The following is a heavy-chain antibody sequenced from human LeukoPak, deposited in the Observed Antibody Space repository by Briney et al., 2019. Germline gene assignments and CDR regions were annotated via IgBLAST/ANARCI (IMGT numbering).Heavy chain of an antibody. CDR2: INPNSGGT. CDR3: AREAVAAGRNWFDP. D-gene: IGHD6-19*01. J-gene: IGHJ5*02. V-gene: IGHV1-2*02. CDR1: GYTITGYY. Sequence: GASVKVSCKASGYTITGYYLHWVRQAPGQGLEWMGWINPNSGGTNYAQKFQGRVTMTRDTSISTAYMELSRLGSDDTAVYYCAREAVAAGRNWFDPWGQGTLVTVSS.